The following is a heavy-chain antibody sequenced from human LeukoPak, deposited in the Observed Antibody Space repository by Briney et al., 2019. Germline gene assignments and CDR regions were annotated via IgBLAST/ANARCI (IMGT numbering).Heavy chain of an antibody. V-gene: IGHV3-23*01. J-gene: IGHJ4*02. CDR1: AFTFSSYA. Sequence: PGGSLRLSCAASAFTFSSYAMSWVRQAPGKGLEWVSGTSTSGGSTYYADSVKGRFTISRDNSKNTLSLQMTSLRAEYTAVYDCATARGGYWGQGTLVTVSS. CDR2: TSTSGGST. CDR3: ATARGGY. D-gene: IGHD2-15*01.